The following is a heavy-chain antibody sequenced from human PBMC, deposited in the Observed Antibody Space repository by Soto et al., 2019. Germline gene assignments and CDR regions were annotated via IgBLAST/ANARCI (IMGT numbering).Heavy chain of an antibody. CDR3: AGGTVPSGRGSGP. Sequence: QVHLVQSGTEVKEPGASVKVSCKASASTFTGYTINWVRQAPGQGLEWMGWISTFNGNTKYAGNFEGRVTMTTNTPTTTANRELTTQTFDDPVVYFWAGGTVPSGRGSGPGGQGTLVSVSS. J-gene: IGHJ5*02. CDR2: ISTFNGNT. D-gene: IGHD1-1*01. V-gene: IGHV1-18*04. CDR1: ASTFTGYT.